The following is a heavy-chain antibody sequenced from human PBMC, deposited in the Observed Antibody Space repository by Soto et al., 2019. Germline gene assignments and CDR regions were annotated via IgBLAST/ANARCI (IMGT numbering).Heavy chain of an antibody. J-gene: IGHJ6*03. CDR1: GGSFSGYQ. CDR3: ARGLILWFGELSRRGGYYYCMDV. V-gene: IGHV4-34*01. D-gene: IGHD3-10*01. CDR2: INDSGNS. Sequence: QVQLQQWGAGLLKPSETLSLTCAVYGGSFSGYQWSWIRQTPGKGLEWIGEINDSGNSSYNPSLKSRVTILLDTPKKQISLKLSSVTAADSAVYYCARGLILWFGELSRRGGYYYCMDVWGKGTTVTVSS.